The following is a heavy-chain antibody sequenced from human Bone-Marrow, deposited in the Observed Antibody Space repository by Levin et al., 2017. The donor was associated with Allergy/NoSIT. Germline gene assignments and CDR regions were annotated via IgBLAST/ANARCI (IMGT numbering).Heavy chain of an antibody. J-gene: IGHJ4*02. Sequence: GGSLRLSCAASGFTFDDYGMSWVRQAPGKGLEWVSGINWNGGSTGYADSVKGRFTISRDNAKNSLYLQMNSLRAEDTALYYCARYVGATNPSAFDYWGQGTLVTVSS. D-gene: IGHD1-26*01. CDR2: INWNGGST. V-gene: IGHV3-20*04. CDR1: GFTFDDYG. CDR3: ARYVGATNPSAFDY.